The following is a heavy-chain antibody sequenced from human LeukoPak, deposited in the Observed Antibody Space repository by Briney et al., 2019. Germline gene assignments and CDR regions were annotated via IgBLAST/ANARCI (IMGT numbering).Heavy chain of an antibody. D-gene: IGHD3-10*01. CDR1: GGSISSGDYY. V-gene: IGHV4-30-4*01. J-gene: IGHJ6*02. CDR3: ARFSGSGSYYKDV. CDR2: IYYSGST. Sequence: SSETLSLTCTVSGGSISSGDYYWSWIRQPPGKGLEWIGYIYYSGSTYYNPSLKSRVTISVDTSKNQFSLKLSSVTAADTAVYYCARFSGSGSYYKDVWGQGTTVTVSS.